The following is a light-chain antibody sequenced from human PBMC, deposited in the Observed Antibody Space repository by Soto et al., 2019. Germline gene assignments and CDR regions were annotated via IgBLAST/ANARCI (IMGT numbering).Light chain of an antibody. J-gene: IGLJ1*01. CDR1: TSNIGSGYD. V-gene: IGLV1-40*01. CDR3: QSSDSSLSGFV. CDR2: ANI. Sequence: QSVLTQPPSVSGAPGQGVTISCTGSTSNIGSGYDVHWYQQVPGLAPKLLIYANINRPSGVPDRFSGSKSGTSASLAITGLQAEDEADYYCQSSDSSLSGFVFGTGTKVTVL.